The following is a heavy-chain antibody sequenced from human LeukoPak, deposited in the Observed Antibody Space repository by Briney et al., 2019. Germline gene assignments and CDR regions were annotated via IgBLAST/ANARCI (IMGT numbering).Heavy chain of an antibody. Sequence: ASVKVSCKASGYTFTGYYMHWVRQAPGQGLEWMGWINPNSGGTNYAQKFQGRVTMITDTSTSTAYMELNSLRYDDTAVYYCATNILVRDIINWFDPWGQGTLVTVSS. V-gene: IGHV1-2*02. J-gene: IGHJ5*02. CDR1: GYTFTGYY. D-gene: IGHD3-10*01. CDR3: ATNILVRDIINWFDP. CDR2: INPNSGGT.